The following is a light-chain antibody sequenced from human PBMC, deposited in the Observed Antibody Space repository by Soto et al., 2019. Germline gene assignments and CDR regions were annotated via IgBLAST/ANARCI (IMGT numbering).Light chain of an antibody. CDR1: QSISSSS. J-gene: IGKJ3*01. CDR3: QQYSSSLFT. CDR2: GAS. Sequence: EILLTQAPGTLSLSSGERATLSCRASQSISSSSLSWYQQITGQSPRLLIYGASSSATGIPDRFSGSGSGTDFTLTISRLEPEDFALYYCQQYSSSLFTFGPGTKVDIQ. V-gene: IGKV3-20*01.